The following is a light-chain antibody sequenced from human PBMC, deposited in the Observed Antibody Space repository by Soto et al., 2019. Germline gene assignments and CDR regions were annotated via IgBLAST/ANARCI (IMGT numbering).Light chain of an antibody. J-gene: IGKJ2*01. Sequence: DIQMTQSPSSLSASVGDRVTITCRASQSISSYLNWYQQKPGKAPKLLIYAASSLQSGVPSRFSGSRSGKDFTLTISSLQPEDVATYYCQQSYSTLYPFGQGTKLEIK. V-gene: IGKV1-39*01. CDR3: QQSYSTLYP. CDR1: QSISSY. CDR2: AAS.